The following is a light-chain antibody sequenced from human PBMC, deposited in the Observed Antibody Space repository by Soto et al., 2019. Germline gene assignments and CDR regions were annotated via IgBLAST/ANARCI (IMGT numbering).Light chain of an antibody. V-gene: IGKV3-11*01. CDR1: QSVGSS. CDR2: DSS. Sequence: EIVLTQSPATLSLSPGERATLSCRASQSVGSSLAWYQQKPGQAPRLLINDSSNRATGIPARFSGSGSGTDFTLPISSLEPEDFAVYYCQQYGSSPKFGQGTKVDI. CDR3: QQYGSSPK. J-gene: IGKJ1*01.